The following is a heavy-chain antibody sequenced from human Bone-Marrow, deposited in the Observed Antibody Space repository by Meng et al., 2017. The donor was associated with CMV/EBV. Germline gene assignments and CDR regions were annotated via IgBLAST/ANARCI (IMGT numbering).Heavy chain of an antibody. D-gene: IGHD4-17*01. V-gene: IGHV4-4*07. CDR3: AGLPSTAPGGNWFDP. CDR1: GGSSRDYY. Sequence: VSGGSSRDYYCSWSRQCAAKGLELVGRIFTSGSTYYNPSLKSRLTLSVDTSKNQFSLKPASVTAADTAIYFCAGLPSTAPGGNWFDPWGPGILVTVSS. J-gene: IGHJ5*02. CDR2: IFTSGST.